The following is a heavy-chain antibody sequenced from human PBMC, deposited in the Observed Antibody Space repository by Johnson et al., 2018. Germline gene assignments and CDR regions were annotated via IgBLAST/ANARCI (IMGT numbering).Heavy chain of an antibody. D-gene: IGHD4-11*01. CDR3: AKVPTVPQGGVGYYYYGMDV. CDR2: ISGSGGST. Sequence: VQLVQSGGGLVQPGGSLRLSCAASGFTFSSYAMSWVRQAPGKGLEWVSAISGSGGSTYYADSVKGRFTISRDNSKNTLYLQMNSLRAEDTAVDYCAKVPTVPQGGVGYYYYGMDVWGQGTTVTVAS. J-gene: IGHJ6*02. CDR1: GFTFSSYA. V-gene: IGHV3-23*04.